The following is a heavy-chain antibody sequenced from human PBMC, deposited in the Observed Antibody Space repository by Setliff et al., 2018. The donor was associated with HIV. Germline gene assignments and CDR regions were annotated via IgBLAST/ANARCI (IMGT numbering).Heavy chain of an antibody. J-gene: IGHJ5*02. CDR2: ISGPGDII. CDR1: GFNLYTTA. D-gene: IGHD2-15*01. V-gene: IGHV3-23*01. Sequence: GGSLRLSCVASGFNLYTTAMTWIRQIPGKGLEWVSSISGPGDIIFFADSLKGRFSVSKDNAKNSLSLQMNSLRAEDTAVYYCARGGAIGVSVGATWGQGTLVTVSS. CDR3: ARGGAIGVSVGAT.